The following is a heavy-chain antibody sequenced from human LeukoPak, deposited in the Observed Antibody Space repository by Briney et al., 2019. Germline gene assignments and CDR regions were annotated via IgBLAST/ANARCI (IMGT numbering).Heavy chain of an antibody. D-gene: IGHD1-26*01. J-gene: IGHJ4*02. Sequence: GGSLRLSCAASGFTFSSNYMSWVRQAPGKGLEWVSVIYIGGSTYYADSVKGRFTISRDNSKNTLYLQMNSLRAEDTAVYYCARGPPTSNSGPYFDYWGQGTLVTVSS. V-gene: IGHV3-53*01. CDR2: IYIGGST. CDR1: GFTFSSNY. CDR3: ARGPPTSNSGPYFDY.